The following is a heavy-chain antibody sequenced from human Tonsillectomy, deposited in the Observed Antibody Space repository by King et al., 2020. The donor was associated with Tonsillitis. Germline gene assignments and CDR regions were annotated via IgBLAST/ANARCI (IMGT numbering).Heavy chain of an antibody. CDR1: GFTFSRYA. CDR3: AKDFYRVPTIFDS. V-gene: IGHV3-23*04. D-gene: IGHD5-12*01. CDR2: VMGSGDST. Sequence: VQLVESGGGLVQPGGSLRLSCAASGFTFSRYAMNCVRQAPGKGLEGVSAVMGSGDSTANADSVEGRFPISRANSKNTVAREMNSRRAEDTAVYYCAKDFYRVPTIFDSWGQGTLVTVSS. J-gene: IGHJ4*02.